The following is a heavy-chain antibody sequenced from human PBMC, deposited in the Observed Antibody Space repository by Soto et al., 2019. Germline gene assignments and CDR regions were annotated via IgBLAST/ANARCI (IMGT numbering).Heavy chain of an antibody. CDR2: ISSDGRDK. CDR3: AKEPYDSTGFYYSFHH. J-gene: IGHJ4*02. CDR1: GFTSSSYG. D-gene: IGHD3-22*01. V-gene: IGHV3-30*18. Sequence: QVQLVESGGGVVKPGRSLSPSCAASGFTSSSYGMHWVRQAPGKGLEWVAVISSDGRDKNYADSVKGRFSISRDNSRNTLFLQMNSLRPEDTAVFYCAKEPYDSTGFYYSFHHWGQGTLVTVSS.